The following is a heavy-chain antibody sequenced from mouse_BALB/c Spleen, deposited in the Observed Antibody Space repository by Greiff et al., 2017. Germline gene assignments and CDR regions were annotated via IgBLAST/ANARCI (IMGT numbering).Heavy chain of an antibody. CDR2: ISSGSSTI. J-gene: IGHJ2*01. CDR1: GFTFSSFG. V-gene: IGHV5-17*02. Sequence: EVQVVESGGGLVQPGGSRKLSCAASGFTFSSFGMHWVRQAPEKGLEWVAYISSGSSTIYYADTVKGLFTISRDNPKNTLFLQMTSLRSEDTAMYYGARSGTVVATDYWGQGTTLTVSS. CDR3: ARSGTVVATDY. D-gene: IGHD1-1*01.